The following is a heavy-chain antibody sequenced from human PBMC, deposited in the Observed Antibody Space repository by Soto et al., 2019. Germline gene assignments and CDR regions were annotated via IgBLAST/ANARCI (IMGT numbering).Heavy chain of an antibody. CDR2: IMPFFGSG. Sequence: ASVKVSCKALRGTFTNYAFSWVRQAPGQGLEWMGGIMPFFGSGNYAQKFQGRINITADESTSSVYLELTSLRSEETAVYYCARDRAGYYSHFVYWGQGTLVTVPS. CDR1: RGTFTNYA. D-gene: IGHD3-22*01. CDR3: ARDRAGYYSHFVY. V-gene: IGHV1-69*13. J-gene: IGHJ4*02.